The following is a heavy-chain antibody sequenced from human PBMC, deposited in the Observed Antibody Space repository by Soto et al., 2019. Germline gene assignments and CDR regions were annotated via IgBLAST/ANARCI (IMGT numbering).Heavy chain of an antibody. CDR3: AKETVLEILEGYFEY. J-gene: IGHJ4*02. V-gene: IGHV3-30*18. Sequence: QVQLVESGGGVVQPGRSLRLSCAASGFTFSTYGMHWVRQAPGKGLEWVAVISYDGSHKSYGDSVKGRFTISRDNSKNPLYLQMDSLGAEDTGVYYCAKETVLEILEGYFEYWGQGTLVTVSS. CDR1: GFTFSTYG. CDR2: ISYDGSHK. D-gene: IGHD3-3*01.